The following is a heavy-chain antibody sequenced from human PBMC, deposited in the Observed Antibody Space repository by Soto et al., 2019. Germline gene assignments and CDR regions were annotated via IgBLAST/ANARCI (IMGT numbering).Heavy chain of an antibody. Sequence: PSETLSLTCTVSGGSISSYYWSWIRQPPGKGLEWIGYIYYSGSTNYNPSLKSRVTISVDTSKNQFSLKLSSVTATDTAVYYCARYSYGLFDYWGQGTLVTVPQ. D-gene: IGHD5-18*01. CDR1: GGSISSYY. CDR2: IYYSGST. J-gene: IGHJ4*02. CDR3: ARYSYGLFDY. V-gene: IGHV4-59*01.